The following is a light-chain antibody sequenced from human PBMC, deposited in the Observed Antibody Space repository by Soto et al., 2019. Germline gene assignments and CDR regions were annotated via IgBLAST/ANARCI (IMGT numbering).Light chain of an antibody. CDR2: GDN. CDR3: QSYDSSLSSYV. J-gene: IGLJ1*01. V-gene: IGLV1-40*01. Sequence: QSVLTQPPSVSGAPGQRVTISCTGSSSNIGAGYDVPWYQQLPGTAPKLLIYGDNNRPSGVPDRFSGSKSGTSASLAITGLQAEDEADYYCQSYDSSLSSYVFGTGTKLTVL. CDR1: SSNIGAGYD.